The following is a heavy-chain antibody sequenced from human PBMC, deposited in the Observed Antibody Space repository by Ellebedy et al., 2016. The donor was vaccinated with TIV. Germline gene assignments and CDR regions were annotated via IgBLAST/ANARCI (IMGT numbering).Heavy chain of an antibody. Sequence: GESLKISCAASGFTFSDNYMGWIRQAPGKGLEWVSYISGSTTYTNYADSVKGRLTISRDNAKNSLYLQMNSLRAEDTAVYYCASSLYSSGWFYDYFGMDVWGQGTTVTVSS. CDR3: ASSLYSSGWFYDYFGMDV. V-gene: IGHV3-11*03. D-gene: IGHD6-19*01. CDR2: ISGSTTYT. J-gene: IGHJ6*02. CDR1: GFTFSDNY.